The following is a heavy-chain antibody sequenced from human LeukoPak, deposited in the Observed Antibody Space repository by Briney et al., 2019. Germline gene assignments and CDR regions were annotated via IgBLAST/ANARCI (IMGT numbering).Heavy chain of an antibody. J-gene: IGHJ5*02. D-gene: IGHD6-13*01. CDR1: GYTFTSYD. CDR2: MNPNSSNT. CDR3: ARFPQLAYSTDP. V-gene: IGHV1-8*01. Sequence: ASVKVSCKASGYTFTSYDINWVRQATGQGLEWMGWMNPNSSNTGYAQKFQGRVTMTRNTSISTAYMELSSLRSEDTAVYYCARFPQLAYSTDPWRQGTLVTVCS.